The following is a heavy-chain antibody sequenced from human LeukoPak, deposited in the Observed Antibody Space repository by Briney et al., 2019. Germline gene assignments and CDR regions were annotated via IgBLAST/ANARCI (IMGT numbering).Heavy chain of an antibody. J-gene: IGHJ4*02. CDR1: GYTFTSYG. V-gene: IGHV1-18*01. D-gene: IGHD3-9*01. Sequence: GASVTVSFKASGYTFTSYGISWVRQAPGQGLEWMGWMSAYNGNTHYAQKLQGRVTMTTDTSTSTAYMELRSLRSDDTAVYYCARQAKYYDILTGYQDYWGQGTLVTVSS. CDR3: ARQAKYYDILTGYQDY. CDR2: MSAYNGNT.